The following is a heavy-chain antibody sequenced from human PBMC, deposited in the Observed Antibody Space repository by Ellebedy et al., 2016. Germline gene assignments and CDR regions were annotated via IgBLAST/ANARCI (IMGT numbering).Heavy chain of an antibody. CDR2: INPNSGGT. J-gene: IGHJ5*02. D-gene: IGHD2-2*02. Sequence: ASAKVSCXASGYTFTGYYMHWVRQAPGQGLEWMGWINPNSGGTNYAQKFQGRVTMTRDTSISTAYMELSRLRSDDTAVYYCATGYCSSTSCYTAGWFNPWGQGTLVTVSS. V-gene: IGHV1-2*02. CDR3: ATGYCSSTSCYTAGWFNP. CDR1: GYTFTGYY.